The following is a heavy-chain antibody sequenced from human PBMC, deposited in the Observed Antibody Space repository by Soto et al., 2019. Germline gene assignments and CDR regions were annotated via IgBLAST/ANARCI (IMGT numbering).Heavy chain of an antibody. V-gene: IGHV4-59*01. Sequence: SETLSLTCTVSGGSISSYYWSWIRQPPGKGLEWIGYIYYSGSTNYNPSLKSRVTISVDTSKNQFSLKLSSVTAADTAVYYCAREVVVVSAAIRPNDYCYYLDVWRQRTTVTVSS. CDR1: GGSISSYY. CDR2: IYYSGST. CDR3: AREVVVVSAAIRPNDYCYYLDV. D-gene: IGHD2-2*01. J-gene: IGHJ6*03.